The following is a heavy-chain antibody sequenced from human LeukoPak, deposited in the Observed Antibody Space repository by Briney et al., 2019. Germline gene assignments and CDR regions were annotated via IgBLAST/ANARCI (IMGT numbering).Heavy chain of an antibody. CDR1: GGSISSISYY. V-gene: IGHV4-39*07. CDR2: MYYSGST. Sequence: SETLSLTCTVSGGSISSISYYWGWIRQPPGKGLEWIVSMYYSGSTYYNPSLRSRVTISVDTSKNQFSLKLSSVTAADTAVYYCARSSEGRYYYDSSGFSYYYYYMDVWGKGTTVTISS. J-gene: IGHJ6*03. D-gene: IGHD3-22*01. CDR3: ARSSEGRYYYDSSGFSYYYYYMDV.